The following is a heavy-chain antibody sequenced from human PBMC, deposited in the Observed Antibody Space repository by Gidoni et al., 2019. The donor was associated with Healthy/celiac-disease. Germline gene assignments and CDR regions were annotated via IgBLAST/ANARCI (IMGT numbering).Heavy chain of an antibody. D-gene: IGHD4-17*01. CDR2: IFSNDEK. CDR1: GFSLSNARMG. J-gene: IGHJ3*02. Sequence: QVTLKESGPVLVTPTETLTLTCTVSGFSLSNARMGVSWIRQPPGKALEWLAHIFSNDEKSYSTSLKSRLTIAKDTSKSQVVLTMTNMDPVDTATYYCARMLTTVTTRDAFDIWGQGTMVTVSS. CDR3: ARMLTTVTTRDAFDI. V-gene: IGHV2-26*01.